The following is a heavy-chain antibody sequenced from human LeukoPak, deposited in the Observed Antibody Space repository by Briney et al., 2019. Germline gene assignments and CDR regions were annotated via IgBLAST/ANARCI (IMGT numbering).Heavy chain of an antibody. Sequence: SETLSLTCTVSGDSISSSGFYWGWIRQAPGKRLDWIGSFFYSGNTYYSPSPQSRVSISVDTSKNQFSLKLSSVTAADTAVYYCARCLHPTYYFDYWGQGTLVTVSS. J-gene: IGHJ4*02. CDR3: ARCLHPTYYFDY. V-gene: IGHV4-39*01. CDR2: FFYSGNT. CDR1: GDSISSSGFY. D-gene: IGHD5/OR15-5a*01.